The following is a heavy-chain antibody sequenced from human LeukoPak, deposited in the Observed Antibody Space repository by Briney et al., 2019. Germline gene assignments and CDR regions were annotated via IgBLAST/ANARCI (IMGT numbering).Heavy chain of an antibody. Sequence: SVKVSCKASGGTSNSHAISWVRQAPGQGLEWMGRIIPNLGTTNRAQNFQDRVTLTADKSTNTAYLELTSPTSDDTAVYYCATTNDGGGYQWGDFFDFWGQGTLVTVSS. J-gene: IGHJ4*02. CDR2: IIPNLGTT. CDR1: GGTSNSHA. D-gene: IGHD3-22*01. V-gene: IGHV1-69*04. CDR3: ATTNDGGGYQWGDFFDF.